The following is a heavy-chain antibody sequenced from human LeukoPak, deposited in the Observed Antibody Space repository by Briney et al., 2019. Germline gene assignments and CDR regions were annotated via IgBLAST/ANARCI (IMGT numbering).Heavy chain of an antibody. CDR1: GGSFSGYY. J-gene: IGHJ6*03. CDR2: INHSGRT. V-gene: IGHV4-34*01. D-gene: IGHD1-14*01. CDR3: ARLHHTVYYYYMDV. Sequence: SETLSLTCAVYGGSFSGYYCNWIRQPPGKGLEWIGEINHSGRTKYNPSLKSRVTISVDTSKNQFSLKLSSVTAADTAVYYCARLHHTVYYYYMDVWGKGTTVTVSS.